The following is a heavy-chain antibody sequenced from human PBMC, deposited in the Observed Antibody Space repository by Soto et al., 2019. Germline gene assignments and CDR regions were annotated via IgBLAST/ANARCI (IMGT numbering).Heavy chain of an antibody. J-gene: IGHJ4*02. CDR2: IYYSGST. CDR3: ARGHFSSWFYFDY. Sequence: SETLSFTCTVSGGSISSYDWSWIRQPPGKGLEWIGYIYYSGSTNYNPSLKSRVTISVDTSKNQFSLKLSSVTAADTAVYYCARGHFSSWFYFDYWGQGTLVTAPQ. D-gene: IGHD6-13*01. CDR1: GGSISSYD. V-gene: IGHV4-59*01.